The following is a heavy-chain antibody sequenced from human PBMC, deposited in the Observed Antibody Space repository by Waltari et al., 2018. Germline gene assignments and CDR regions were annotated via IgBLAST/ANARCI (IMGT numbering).Heavy chain of an antibody. J-gene: IGHJ5*02. V-gene: IGHV3-7*01. D-gene: IGHD3-10*01. CDR2: INQDGSEK. Sequence: EVQLVESGGGLVQPGGSLRLSCAASGFSFSSYWMSWVRQAPGKGLGWVANINQDGSEKHYVDSVKGRFTVSRDNAKSSLYLQMNSLRADDTAVYYCARGVASMMRGVVDWFDPWGQGTLVTVSS. CDR3: ARGVASMMRGVVDWFDP. CDR1: GFSFSSYW.